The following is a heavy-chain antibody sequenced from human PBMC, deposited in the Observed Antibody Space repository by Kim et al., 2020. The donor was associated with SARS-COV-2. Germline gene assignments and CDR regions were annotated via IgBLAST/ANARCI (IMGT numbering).Heavy chain of an antibody. CDR1: GYTFTGYY. D-gene: IGHD1-7*01. Sequence: ASVKVSCKASGYTFTGYYMHWVRQAPGQGLEWMGWINPNSGGTNYAQKFQGRVTMTRDTSISTAYMELSRLRSDDTAVYYCAASRPDTRRYNWNYVVDYWGQGTLVTVSS. CDR2: INPNSGGT. J-gene: IGHJ4*02. V-gene: IGHV1-2*02. CDR3: AASRPDTRRYNWNYVVDY.